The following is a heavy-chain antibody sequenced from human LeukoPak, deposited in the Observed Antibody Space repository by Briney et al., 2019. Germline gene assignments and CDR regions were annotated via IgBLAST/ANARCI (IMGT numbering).Heavy chain of an antibody. J-gene: IGHJ4*02. Sequence: GASVKVSCNASGYTFTSYYMHWVRQAPGQGLEWMGIINPSGGSTSYAQKFQGRVTMTRDTSTSTVYMELSSLRSGDTAVYYCASNTAMVPLDYWGQGTLVTVSS. CDR1: GYTFTSYY. CDR3: ASNTAMVPLDY. D-gene: IGHD5-18*01. V-gene: IGHV1-46*01. CDR2: INPSGGST.